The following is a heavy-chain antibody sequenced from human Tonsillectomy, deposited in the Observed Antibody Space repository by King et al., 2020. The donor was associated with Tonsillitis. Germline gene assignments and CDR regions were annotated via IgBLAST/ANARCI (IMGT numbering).Heavy chain of an antibody. D-gene: IGHD3-9*01. CDR1: GASIISDSYY. CDR3: ARGGDLSTGGSLFDP. J-gene: IGHJ5*02. CDR2: IYSSGST. V-gene: IGHV4-61*02. Sequence: VQLQESGPGLVKPSQTLSLTCTVSGASIISDSYYWSWIRQPAGKGLEWIGRIYSSGSTNYNPSLESRVTMSTETSRNQFSLKLRSVTAADTAVYYCARGGDLSTGGSLFDPWGQGTLVTVSS.